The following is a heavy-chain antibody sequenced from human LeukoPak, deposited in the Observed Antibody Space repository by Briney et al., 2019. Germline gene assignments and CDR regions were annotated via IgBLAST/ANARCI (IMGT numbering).Heavy chain of an antibody. Sequence: GGSLRLSCAASGFTFSNFLMHWVRQAPGKGLVWVSRINSDETNAYADSVKGRFAISRDNAKNTLYLQMNSLRAEDTAVYFCGRGGNGIDVWGQGTTVIVSS. D-gene: IGHD2-8*01. V-gene: IGHV3-74*01. CDR1: GFTFSNFL. CDR2: INSDETNA. J-gene: IGHJ3*01. CDR3: GRGGNGIDV.